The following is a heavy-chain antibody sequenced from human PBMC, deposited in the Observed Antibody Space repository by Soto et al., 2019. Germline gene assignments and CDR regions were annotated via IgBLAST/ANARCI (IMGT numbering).Heavy chain of an antibody. CDR3: AREGDYDFWSGYLTQRAGFDP. V-gene: IGHV3-74*01. CDR1: GFTFSGYW. D-gene: IGHD3-3*01. Sequence: EVQLVESGGGLVQPGGSLRLSCAASGFTFSGYWMHWVRQAPGKGLVWVSRINSDGSSTSYADSVKGRFTISRDNAKNTLYLQMNSLRAEDTAVYYCAREGDYDFWSGYLTQRAGFDPWGQGTLVTVSS. CDR2: INSDGSST. J-gene: IGHJ5*02.